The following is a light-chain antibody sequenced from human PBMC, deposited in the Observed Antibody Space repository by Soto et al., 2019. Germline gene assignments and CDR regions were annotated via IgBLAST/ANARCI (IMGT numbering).Light chain of an antibody. Sequence: QSALTKPASVSGSPGQSITISCTETRSDVGDYNFVSWYQQLPGKAPKLMIYEVSHRPSGVSNRFSGSKSGNTASLTISGLLAEDEAHYFCSSHTSSSIWVFGGGTKLTVL. J-gene: IGLJ3*02. CDR2: EVS. CDR3: SSHTSSSIWV. V-gene: IGLV2-14*03. CDR1: RSDVGDYNF.